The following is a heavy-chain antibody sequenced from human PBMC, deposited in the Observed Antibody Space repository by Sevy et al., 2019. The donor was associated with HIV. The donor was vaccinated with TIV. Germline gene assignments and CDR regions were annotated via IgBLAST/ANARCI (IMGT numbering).Heavy chain of an antibody. CDR2: ISSSSSYI. CDR1: GFTFSSYGLSSYS. Sequence: GGSLRLSCAASGFTFSSYGLSSYSMNWVRQAPGKGLEWVSSISSSSSYIFYADSVKGRFTISRDNAKNSVYLQMNSLRAEDTDVYYCARDRGVGTSSYGMDVWGQGTTVTVSS. D-gene: IGHD1-26*01. CDR3: ARDRGVGTSSYGMDV. V-gene: IGHV3-21*01. J-gene: IGHJ6*02.